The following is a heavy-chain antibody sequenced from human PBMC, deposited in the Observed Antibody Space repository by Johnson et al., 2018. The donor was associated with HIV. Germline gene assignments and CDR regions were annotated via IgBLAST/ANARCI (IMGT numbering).Heavy chain of an antibody. V-gene: IGHV3-9*01. J-gene: IGHJ3*02. Sequence: VQLVESGGGLVKPGGSLRLSCAASGFTFDDYAMHWVRQAPGKGLEWVSGISWNSGSIGYADSVKGRFTISRDNAKNSLYLQMNSLRAEDTALYYCAKGYDSSGYQGNGAFDIWGQGTMVTVSS. CDR2: ISWNSGSI. D-gene: IGHD3-22*01. CDR3: AKGYDSSGYQGNGAFDI. CDR1: GFTFDDYA.